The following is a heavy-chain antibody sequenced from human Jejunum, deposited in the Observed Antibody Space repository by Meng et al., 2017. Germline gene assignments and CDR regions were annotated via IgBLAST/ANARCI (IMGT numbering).Heavy chain of an antibody. CDR3: ARDNWGSIDY. Sequence: QVTLQESGPGLVRPSETLSLTCTVSGGFASSGSYYWTWVRQSPGKGLEWIGYNFDNGRTNYSPSLKSRVTMSVDTSRNQFSLKLSSVTAADTAVYYCARDNWGSIDYWGQGVLVTVSS. D-gene: IGHD7-27*01. CDR1: GGFASSGSYY. CDR2: NFDNGRT. V-gene: IGHV4-61*01. J-gene: IGHJ4*02.